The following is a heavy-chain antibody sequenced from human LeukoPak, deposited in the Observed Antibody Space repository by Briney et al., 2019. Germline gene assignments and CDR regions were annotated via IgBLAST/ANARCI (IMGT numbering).Heavy chain of an antibody. J-gene: IGHJ4*02. V-gene: IGHV3-23*01. CDR1: GFTFSNYA. Sequence: GGSLRLSCEASGFTFSNYAMTWVRQAPGKGLKWVSGISGSGDSTYYADSVKGRFTISRDNSKNTLYLQMNSLRAEDTAVYSCTRTRGCSSTSCYADYWGQGTLVTVSS. CDR2: ISGSGDST. CDR3: TRTRGCSSTSCYADY. D-gene: IGHD2-2*01.